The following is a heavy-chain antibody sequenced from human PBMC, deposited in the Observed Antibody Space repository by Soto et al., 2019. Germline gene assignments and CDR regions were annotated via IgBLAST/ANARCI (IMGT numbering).Heavy chain of an antibody. CDR3: AHSAPSSSWYAGFDP. V-gene: IGHV2-5*02. J-gene: IGHJ5*02. Sequence: QITLKESGPTLVKPTQTLTLTCTFSGFSLSTSGVGVGWIRQPPGKALEWLALIYWDDDKRYSPSLKSRLTITKDTSKNQVVLTMTNTDPVDTATYYCAHSAPSSSWYAGFDPWGQGTLVTVSS. CDR2: IYWDDDK. D-gene: IGHD6-13*01. CDR1: GFSLSTSGVG.